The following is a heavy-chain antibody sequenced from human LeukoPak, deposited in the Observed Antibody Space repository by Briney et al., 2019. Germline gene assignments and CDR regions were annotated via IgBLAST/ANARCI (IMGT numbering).Heavy chain of an antibody. CDR3: VREIGPWAVAGPFDY. J-gene: IGHJ4*02. V-gene: IGHV3-74*01. Sequence: PGGSLRLSCVASGFSFSSYWMHWVRQAPGKGPVWVSRIYSDGISTNYADSVKGRFTISRDNARNTLYLQMDSLRAEDTAVYYCVREIGPWAVAGPFDYWGQGTLVTVSS. CDR2: IYSDGIST. CDR1: GFSFSSYW. D-gene: IGHD6-19*01.